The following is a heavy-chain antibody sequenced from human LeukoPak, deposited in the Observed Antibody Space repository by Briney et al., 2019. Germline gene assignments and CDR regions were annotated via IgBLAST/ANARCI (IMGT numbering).Heavy chain of an antibody. J-gene: IGHJ4*02. CDR1: GGSFSGYY. CDR3: ARDRANQFPYGDYANDY. Sequence: SETLSLTCAVYGGSFSGYYWSWIRQPPGKGLEWIGEINHSGSTNYNPSLKSRVTISVDTSKNQFSLKLSSVTAADTAVYYCARDRANQFPYGDYANDYWGQGTLVTVSS. CDR2: INHSGST. V-gene: IGHV4-34*01. D-gene: IGHD4-17*01.